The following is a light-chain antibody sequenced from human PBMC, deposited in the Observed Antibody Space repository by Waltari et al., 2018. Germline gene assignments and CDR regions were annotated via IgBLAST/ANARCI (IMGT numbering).Light chain of an antibody. V-gene: IGLV3-1*01. CDR1: KLGNKY. Sequence: SYELTQPPSVSVSPGQTANITCSGDKLGNKYVCWFQQKPGQSPLLVIFQNNRRPSGIPERVSGSNSGNTATLTISGTQVMDEAGFYCQAWDSSTAVFGSGTKVTVL. CDR2: QNN. J-gene: IGLJ1*01. CDR3: QAWDSSTAV.